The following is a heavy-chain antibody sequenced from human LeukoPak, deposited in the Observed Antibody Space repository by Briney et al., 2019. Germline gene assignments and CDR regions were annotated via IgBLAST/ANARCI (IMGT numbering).Heavy chain of an antibody. CDR2: INPNSGGT. D-gene: IGHD3-10*01. Sequence: ASVKVSCKASGYTFTGYYMHWVRQAPGQGLEWMGWINPNSGGTNYAQKFQGRVTMTRDTSVSTAYMELSRLRSDDTPVYYCARTDSGYYGSGSYYWYYWGQGTLVTVSS. CDR3: ARTDSGYYGSGSYYWYY. J-gene: IGHJ4*02. CDR1: GYTFTGYY. V-gene: IGHV1-2*02.